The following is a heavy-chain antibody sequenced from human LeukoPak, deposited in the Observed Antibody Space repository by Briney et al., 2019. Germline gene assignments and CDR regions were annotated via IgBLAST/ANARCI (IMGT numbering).Heavy chain of an antibody. V-gene: IGHV1-46*01. D-gene: IGHD6-13*01. CDR3: ARGIGQQLSTVGFDY. Sequence: ASVKVSCKASGYTFTSYYMHWVRQAPGQGLEWMGIINPSGGSTSYAQKFQGRVTMTRDTSTSTVYMELSSLRCEDTAVYYCARGIGQQLSTVGFDYWGQGTLVTVSS. J-gene: IGHJ4*02. CDR1: GYTFTSYY. CDR2: INPSGGST.